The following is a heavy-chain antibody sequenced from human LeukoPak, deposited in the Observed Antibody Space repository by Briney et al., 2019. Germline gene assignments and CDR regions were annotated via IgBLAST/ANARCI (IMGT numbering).Heavy chain of an antibody. CDR1: GLTFRNYG. J-gene: IGHJ4*02. CDR2: IWYDGSNQ. CDR3: AKGGKWDVTPFDY. Sequence: PGGSLRLSCAASGLTFRNYGMHWVRQAPGKGLEWVAVIWYDGSNQYYLDSVKGRFTVSRDNAKNTLYLQMNSLRAEDTAVYYCAKGGKWDVTPFDYWGQGTLVTVSS. D-gene: IGHD1-26*01. V-gene: IGHV3-33*06.